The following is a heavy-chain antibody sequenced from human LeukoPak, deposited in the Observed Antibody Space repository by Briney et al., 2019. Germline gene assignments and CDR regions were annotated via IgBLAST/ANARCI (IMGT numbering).Heavy chain of an antibody. CDR2: IYTSGST. V-gene: IGHV4-61*02. CDR1: GGSISSGSYY. D-gene: IGHD3-22*01. CDR3: ARGGYYYDSSSLVDY. Sequence: ASETLSLTCTVSGGSISSGSYYWSWIRQPAGKGLEWIGRIYTSGSTNYNPSLKSRVTISVDTSKNQFSLKLSSVTAADTAVYYCARGGYYYDSSSLVDYWGQGTLVTVSS. J-gene: IGHJ4*02.